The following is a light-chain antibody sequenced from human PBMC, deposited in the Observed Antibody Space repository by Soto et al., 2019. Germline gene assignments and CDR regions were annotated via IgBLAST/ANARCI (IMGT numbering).Light chain of an antibody. CDR1: QSVDNNY. CDR2: GSS. CDR3: QQYGSSPPIT. V-gene: IGKV3-20*01. J-gene: IGKJ4*01. Sequence: EIVVTQSPGTLSLSPGERATLSCRASQSVDNNYLSWYQQRPGQAPRLLIYGSSYRATGIPDRFSGSGSGTDFSLTISRLEPEDFAVYYCQQYGSSPPITFGGGTKV.